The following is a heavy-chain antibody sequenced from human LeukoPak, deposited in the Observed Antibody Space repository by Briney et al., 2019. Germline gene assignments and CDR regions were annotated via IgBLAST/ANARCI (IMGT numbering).Heavy chain of an antibody. CDR3: ARDREAAADLGY. Sequence: GGSLRLSCAASRFTFSSYGMHWVRQAPGKGLEWVAVIWYDGGNEHYADSVKGRFTISRDNSKNTLYLQMNSLRAEDTAVYYCARDREAAADLGYWGQGTLVMVSS. CDR2: IWYDGGNE. CDR1: RFTFSSYG. J-gene: IGHJ4*02. D-gene: IGHD6-13*01. V-gene: IGHV3-33*01.